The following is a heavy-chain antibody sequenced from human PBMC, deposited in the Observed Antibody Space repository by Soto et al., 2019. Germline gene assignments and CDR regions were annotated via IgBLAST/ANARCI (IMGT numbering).Heavy chain of an antibody. CDR1: GGSVSSGSYY. D-gene: IGHD3-22*01. V-gene: IGHV4-61*01. CDR2: IYYSGST. CDR3: ARDHYYDSSGYFDY. J-gene: IGHJ4*02. Sequence: PSETLSLTCTASGGSVSSGSYYWSWIRQPPGKGLEWIGYIYYSGSTNYNPSLKSRVTISVDTSKNQFSLKLSSVTAADTAVYYCARDHYYDSSGYFDYWGQGTLVTVSS.